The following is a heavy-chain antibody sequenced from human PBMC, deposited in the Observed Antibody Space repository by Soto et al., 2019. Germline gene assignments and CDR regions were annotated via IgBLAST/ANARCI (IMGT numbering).Heavy chain of an antibody. CDR3: AKEPRYSSGWDSRVFDY. CDR2: ISGSGGST. Sequence: GGSLRLSCAASGFTFSSYAMSWVRQAPGKGLEWVSAISGSGGSTYYADSVKGRFTISRDNSKNTLYLQMNSLRAEDTAVYYCAKEPRYSSGWDSRVFDYWGQGTLVTVSS. V-gene: IGHV3-23*01. D-gene: IGHD6-19*01. CDR1: GFTFSSYA. J-gene: IGHJ4*02.